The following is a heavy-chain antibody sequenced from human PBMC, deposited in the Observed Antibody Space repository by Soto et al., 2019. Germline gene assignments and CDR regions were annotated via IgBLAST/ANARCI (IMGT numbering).Heavy chain of an antibody. CDR2: ISGSGGST. V-gene: IGHV3-23*01. CDR1: GFTFSSYA. J-gene: IGHJ6*03. CDR3: AKGGIAVAFQSYYYYYYMDV. D-gene: IGHD6-19*01. Sequence: EVQLLESGGGLVQPGGSLRLSCAASGFTFSSYAMSWVRQAPGKGLEWVSAISGSGGSTYYADSVKGRFTISRDNSKNTLYLQMNSLRAEDTAVYYCAKGGIAVAFQSYYYYYYMDVWGKGTTVTVSS.